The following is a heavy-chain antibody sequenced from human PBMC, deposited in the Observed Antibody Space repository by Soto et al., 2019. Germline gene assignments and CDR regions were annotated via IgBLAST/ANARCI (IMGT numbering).Heavy chain of an antibody. D-gene: IGHD2-15*01. J-gene: IGHJ6*02. CDR1: GYTFTSYD. CDR2: MNPNSGNT. V-gene: IGHV1-8*01. Sequence: ASVKVSCKASGYTFTSYDINWVRQATGQGLEWMGWMNPNSGNTDYAQKFQGRVTMTTNTSTSTAYMELRSLRSDDTSVYYCASYRCSGGSCYYYGMDVWGQGTTVTVSS. CDR3: ASYRCSGGSCYYYGMDV.